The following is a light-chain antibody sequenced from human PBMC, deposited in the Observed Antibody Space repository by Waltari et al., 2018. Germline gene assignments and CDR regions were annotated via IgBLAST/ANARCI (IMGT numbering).Light chain of an antibody. J-gene: IGLJ1*01. CDR3: QVWDTSIDLSV. Sequence: SYVLTQAPSVSVAPGETARITCGGNNIADKNVHWYQQKPGQAPVLVIFYDSDRPSGFPGRFSGSNSGNTATLTISRAEAGDEADYYCQVWDTSIDLSVFGTGTKVTVL. V-gene: IGLV3-21*04. CDR1: NIADKN. CDR2: YDS.